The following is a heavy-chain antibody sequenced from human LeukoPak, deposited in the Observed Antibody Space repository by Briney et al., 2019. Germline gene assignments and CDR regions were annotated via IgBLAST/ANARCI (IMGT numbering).Heavy chain of an antibody. J-gene: IGHJ4*02. CDR1: GFTYSGYW. CDR3: TRDYRGTFDY. CDR2: IKQDGSEK. D-gene: IGHD1-26*01. V-gene: IGHV3-7*03. Sequence: PGGSLRLSCAASGFTYSGYWMSWVRQAPGKGLEWVANIKQDGSEKNYVDSVKGRFTISRDNAKNSLYLQMNSLRAEDTAVYYCTRDYRGTFDYWGQGTLVTVSS.